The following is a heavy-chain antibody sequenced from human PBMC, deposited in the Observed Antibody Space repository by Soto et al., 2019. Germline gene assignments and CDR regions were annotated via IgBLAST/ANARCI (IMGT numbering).Heavy chain of an antibody. D-gene: IGHD3-10*01. J-gene: IGHJ6*02. V-gene: IGHV1-2*02. CDR3: ARNLDYYYGPGSGNGHGV. CDR2: INPKFGDT. Sequence: QVQLVQSGAEVKEPGDSVRVSCEASGYTFTAYYIHWVRQVPGQGLEWMGWINPKFGDTTYAQDFQGRVTMTMDMSISTVYMELSRLTSDDTAIYYCARNLDYYYGPGSGNGHGVWGQGTTVTVFS. CDR1: GYTFTAYY.